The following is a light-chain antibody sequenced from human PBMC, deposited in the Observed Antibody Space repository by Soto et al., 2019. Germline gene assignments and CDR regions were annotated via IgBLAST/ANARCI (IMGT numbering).Light chain of an antibody. CDR3: QSYDSSLSGYV. Sequence: QSALTQPASVSGSPGQSITISCTGTSSDVGSYNLVSWYQQHPGTAPKLMIYEDNKRASGVSNRFSGSTSGITASLTISVLQAEDEADYYCQSYDSSLSGYVFGTGTKLTVL. V-gene: IGLV2-14*02. CDR1: SSDVGSYNL. J-gene: IGLJ1*01. CDR2: EDN.